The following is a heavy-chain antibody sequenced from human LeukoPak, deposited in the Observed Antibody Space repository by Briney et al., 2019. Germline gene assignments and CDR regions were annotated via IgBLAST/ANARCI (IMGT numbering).Heavy chain of an antibody. CDR1: GFTFSSYA. J-gene: IGHJ6*03. CDR2: IRWDGSDK. V-gene: IGHV3-30*02. CDR3: VKGRDFYMDV. Sequence: GGSLRLSCAASGFTFSSYAMSWVGQAPGKGREGVAFIRWDGSDKYYADSVKGRFTISRENSKNTLYLQMNSLRTEDTALYYCVKGRDFYMDVWGKETTVTVSS.